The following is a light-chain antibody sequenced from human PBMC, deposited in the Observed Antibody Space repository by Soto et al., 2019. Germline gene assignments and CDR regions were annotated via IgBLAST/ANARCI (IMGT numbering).Light chain of an antibody. CDR1: QGISNW. J-gene: IGKJ5*01. V-gene: IGKV1D-12*01. Sequence: DIQMTQSPSSVSASVGDRVTITCRASQGISNWLAWYQQKPREAPKLLIYAASSLQGGVPTRFSGSGSGTDFTLTISSLQPEDFATYYCQQANSFPRTFGQGTRLEIK. CDR2: AAS. CDR3: QQANSFPRT.